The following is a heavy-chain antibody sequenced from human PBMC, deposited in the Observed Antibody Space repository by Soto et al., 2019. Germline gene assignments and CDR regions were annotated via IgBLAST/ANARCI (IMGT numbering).Heavy chain of an antibody. CDR2: IYPGDSDT. CDR3: ARNRGGLRYFDRSPDAFDI. D-gene: IGHD3-9*01. J-gene: IGHJ3*02. CDR1: GYSFTSYW. Sequence: PGESLKISCKGSGYSFTSYWIGRVRQMPGKGLEWMGIIYPGDSDTRYSPSFQGQVTISADKSISTAYLQWSSLKASDTAMYYCARNRGGLRYFDRSPDAFDIWGQGTMVTVSS. V-gene: IGHV5-51*01.